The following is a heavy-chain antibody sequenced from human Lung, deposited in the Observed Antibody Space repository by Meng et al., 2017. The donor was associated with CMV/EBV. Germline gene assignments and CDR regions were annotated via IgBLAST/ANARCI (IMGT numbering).Heavy chain of an antibody. J-gene: IGHJ5*02. Sequence: SXXVSXXPSGYTFSAYYIHWVRQAPGQGLDYMGWINPNNGDTNYAQNFKGRVTFIKDTSISTAYMELSRLRYDDTAVYYCARGSYFACWSGSLVDPGGQGXLVTVSS. V-gene: IGHV1-2*02. CDR1: GYTFSAYY. CDR2: INPNNGDT. D-gene: IGHD3-3*01. CDR3: ARGSYFACWSGSLVDP.